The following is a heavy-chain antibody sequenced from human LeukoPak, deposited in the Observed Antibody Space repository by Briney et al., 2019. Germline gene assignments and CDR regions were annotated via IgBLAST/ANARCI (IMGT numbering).Heavy chain of an antibody. CDR3: ARHSGYHSTMYLDY. CDR1: GGTFNSYA. D-gene: IGHD3-22*01. V-gene: IGHV1-69*13. Sequence: SVKVSCKTSGGTFNSYAISWVRQAPGQGLEWMGGITAIFRTTNYAQKFQGRVTITADESMSTVYMELSSLRSEDTAVCYCARHSGYHSTMYLDYWGQGTLVTVSS. CDR2: ITAIFRTT. J-gene: IGHJ4*02.